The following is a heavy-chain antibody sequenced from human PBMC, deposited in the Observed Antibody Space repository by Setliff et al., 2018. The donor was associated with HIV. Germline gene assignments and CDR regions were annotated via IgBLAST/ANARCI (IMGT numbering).Heavy chain of an antibody. V-gene: IGHV3-7*03. J-gene: IGHJ5*02. CDR1: GFTFSNFW. Sequence: PGGSLRLSCAASGFTFSNFWMHWVRQAPGKGLEWVASISPDGSRNFCVGSVKGRFTASRDNAKSSLYLQMKSLRAEDTAIYYCARVLLRTTAVYGVVSNQFDPWGQGTPVTVSS. D-gene: IGHD3-3*01. CDR2: ISPDGSRN. CDR3: ARVLLRTTAVYGVVSNQFDP.